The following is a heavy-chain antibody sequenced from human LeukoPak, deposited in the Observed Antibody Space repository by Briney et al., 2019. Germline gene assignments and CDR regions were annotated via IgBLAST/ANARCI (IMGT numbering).Heavy chain of an antibody. V-gene: IGHV3-73*01. CDR3: TRRDCGGGSCYLDY. Sequence: GGSLRLSCAASGFTFSGSAMHWVRQASGKGLEWVGRIRSKANSYATAYAASVKGRFTISRDDSKNTAYLQINSLKTEDTAVYYCTRRDCGGGSCYLDYWGQGTLVTVSS. D-gene: IGHD2-15*01. CDR1: GFTFSGSA. J-gene: IGHJ4*02. CDR2: IRSKANSYAT.